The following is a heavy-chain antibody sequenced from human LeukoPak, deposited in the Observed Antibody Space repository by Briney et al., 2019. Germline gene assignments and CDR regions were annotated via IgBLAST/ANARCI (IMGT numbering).Heavy chain of an antibody. D-gene: IGHD3-10*01. V-gene: IGHV3-30*18. Sequence: GTSLRLSCAASGFAFSTYGMHWVRQAPGKGLEWVAVTSSDGSKKDYADSVKGRFTISRDNSKNTLFLQMNSLRAEDTAVYYCAKKSPGTYYAPPDYWGRGTLVTVSS. J-gene: IGHJ4*02. CDR1: GFAFSTYG. CDR2: TSSDGSKK. CDR3: AKKSPGTYYAPPDY.